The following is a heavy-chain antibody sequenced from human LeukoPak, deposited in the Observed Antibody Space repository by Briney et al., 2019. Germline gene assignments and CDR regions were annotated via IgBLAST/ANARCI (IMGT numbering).Heavy chain of an antibody. CDR1: GYTFTSYD. J-gene: IGHJ5*02. Sequence: ASVKVSCKASGYTFTSYDINWVRQATGQGLEWMGWMNPNSGNTGYAQKFQGRVTITRNTSISTAYMELSSPRSEDTAVYYCARSIVVVPAANTWFDPWGQGTLVTVSS. CDR3: ARSIVVVPAANTWFDP. CDR2: MNPNSGNT. D-gene: IGHD2-2*01. V-gene: IGHV1-8*03.